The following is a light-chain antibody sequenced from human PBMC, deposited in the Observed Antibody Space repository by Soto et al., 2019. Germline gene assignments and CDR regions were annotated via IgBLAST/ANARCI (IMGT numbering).Light chain of an antibody. J-gene: IGKJ1*01. V-gene: IGKV1-39*01. CDR3: QQSYSTIRGT. Sequence: DIQMTQSPSSLSSSVGDIFTITCRASQSISSYLNWYQQKPGKAPKLLIYAASSLQSGVPSRFSGSGSGTDFTLTISSLQPEDFATYYCQQSYSTIRGTFGQGTKVDIK. CDR1: QSISSY. CDR2: AAS.